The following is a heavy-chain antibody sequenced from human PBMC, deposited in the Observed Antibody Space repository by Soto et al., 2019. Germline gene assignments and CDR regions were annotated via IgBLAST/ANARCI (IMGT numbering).Heavy chain of an antibody. CDR3: ARATDYVWGSYRYTSEFDY. J-gene: IGHJ4*02. D-gene: IGHD3-16*02. CDR2: ICTSGST. Sequence: QVQLQESGPGLVKPSETLSLTCTVSGGTISSYYWSWIRQPAGKGLEWIGRICTSGSTNYNPSLKSRVTMSVDTSKNQFSLKLSSVTAADTAVYYCARATDYVWGSYRYTSEFDYWGQGTLVTVSS. V-gene: IGHV4-4*07. CDR1: GGTISSYY.